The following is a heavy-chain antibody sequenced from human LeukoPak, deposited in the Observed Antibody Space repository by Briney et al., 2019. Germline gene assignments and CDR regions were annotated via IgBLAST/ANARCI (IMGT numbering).Heavy chain of an antibody. CDR2: IKQDGSEK. D-gene: IGHD5-18*01. J-gene: IGHJ6*02. V-gene: IGHV3-7*01. CDR1: GFTFSSYW. Sequence: GGSLRLSCAASGFTFSSYWMSWVRQAPGKGLEWVANIKQDGSEKYYVDSVKGRFTISRDNAKNSLYLQMNSLRAKDTAVYYCAREGVYSYGPFYYYYYGMDVWGQGTTVTASS. CDR3: AREGVYSYGPFYYYYYGMDV.